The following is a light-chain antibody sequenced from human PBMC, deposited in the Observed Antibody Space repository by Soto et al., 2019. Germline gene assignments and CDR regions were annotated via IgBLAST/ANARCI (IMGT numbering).Light chain of an antibody. Sequence: VHMTQSASTLSASVGYRVTITCRASQSISSWLAWYQQKPGRSPKLLIYDASSLESGVPSRFSGNGSGTELTLTISSLQPDDFATYYCQQYNSYGTFGQGTKGGYQ. V-gene: IGKV1-5*01. CDR1: QSISSW. J-gene: IGKJ1*01. CDR3: QQYNSYGT. CDR2: DAS.